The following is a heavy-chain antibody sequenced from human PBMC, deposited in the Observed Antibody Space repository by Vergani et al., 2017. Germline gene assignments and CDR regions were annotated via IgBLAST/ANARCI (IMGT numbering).Heavy chain of an antibody. CDR3: ARDPKGAAHGY. J-gene: IGHJ4*02. CDR1: GGPISSSNYY. Sequence: QLQLQESGPGLVKPSETLSLTCTVSGGPISSSNYYWGWIRQPPGKGLEWIGNIYYSGKTDYSPSLESRVTISVDTSKNQFSVKLSSVTAADTAVDYCARDPKGAAHGYWGQGTLVTVSS. V-gene: IGHV4-39*07. CDR2: IYYSGKT. D-gene: IGHD1-26*01.